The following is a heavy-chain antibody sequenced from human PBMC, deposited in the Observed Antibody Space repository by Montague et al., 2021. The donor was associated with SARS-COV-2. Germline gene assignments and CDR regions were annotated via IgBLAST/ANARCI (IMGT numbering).Heavy chain of an antibody. D-gene: IGHD3-3*01. CDR2: INHRGST. V-gene: IGHV4-34*01. Sequence: SETLSLTCAVYGGSFSGYYWSWIRQPPGKGLEWIGEINHRGSTNYNPSLKSRVIISVDTSKNQFPLKLSSVTAADTAVYYCTRGTGPRSITLFGVIISGHVYDIWGQGTMVTVSS. J-gene: IGHJ3*02. CDR1: GGSFSGYY. CDR3: TRGTGPRSITLFGVIISGHVYDI.